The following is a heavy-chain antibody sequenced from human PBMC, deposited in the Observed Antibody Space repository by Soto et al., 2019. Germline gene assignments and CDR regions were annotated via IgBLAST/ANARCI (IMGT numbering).Heavy chain of an antibody. D-gene: IGHD2-15*01. J-gene: IGHJ4*02. V-gene: IGHV4-59*08. Sequence: HVQLRESGPGLVQPSETLSLTCTVSGDSIGGYYWNWIRQTPGEGLEWIGFIYYTGYTYYNPSLQSRVTLSVDTSKNRFCLNLTSVTAADTAMYYCARHGSRDVVRFDYWGQGILVSVSS. CDR1: GDSIGGYY. CDR3: ARHGSRDVVRFDY. CDR2: IYYTGYT.